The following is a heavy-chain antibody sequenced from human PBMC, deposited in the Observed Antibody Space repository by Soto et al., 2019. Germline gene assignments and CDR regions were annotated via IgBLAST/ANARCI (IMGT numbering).Heavy chain of an antibody. CDR2: ISGSGGST. Sequence: EVQLLESGGGLVQPGGSLRLSCAASGFTFSSYAMSWVRQAPGKGLEWVSAISGSGGSTYYADSVKGRFTISRDNSKNTLYLQMNSLRAEDTAVYYCAKARAQYYDFWSGYPVDYWGQGTQVTVSS. CDR1: GFTFSSYA. V-gene: IGHV3-23*01. J-gene: IGHJ4*02. D-gene: IGHD3-3*01. CDR3: AKARAQYYDFWSGYPVDY.